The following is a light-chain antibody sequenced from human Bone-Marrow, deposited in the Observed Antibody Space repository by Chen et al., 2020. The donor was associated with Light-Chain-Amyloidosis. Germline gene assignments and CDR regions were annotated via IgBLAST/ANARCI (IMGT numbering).Light chain of an antibody. CDR3: SSFTSSSSYV. Sequence: QSALTQTASVSGSPGQSIIISCTGTSGDVGTYNSFSWYQQHPGKATKVMIYAFSNWPSGVSDRFSGSKSDNTASLTISGLQAEDEADYYCSSFTSSSSYVFGPGTTVTVL. V-gene: IGLV2-14*01. J-gene: IGLJ1*01. CDR2: AFS. CDR1: SGDVGTYNS.